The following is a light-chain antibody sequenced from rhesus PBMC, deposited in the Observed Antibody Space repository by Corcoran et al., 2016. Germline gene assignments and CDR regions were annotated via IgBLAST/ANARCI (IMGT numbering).Light chain of an antibody. Sequence: DIQMTQSPSSLSASVGDTVTITCRASQSISSWLAWYQQKPGKAPKLLIYKASTLQSGVPSRFSGSESGTDFTLTISSLQSEDFATYYCQPYSSSPPYSFGQGTKVEIK. CDR3: QPYSSSPPYS. J-gene: IGKJ2*01. CDR2: KAS. CDR1: QSISSW. V-gene: IGKV1-22*01.